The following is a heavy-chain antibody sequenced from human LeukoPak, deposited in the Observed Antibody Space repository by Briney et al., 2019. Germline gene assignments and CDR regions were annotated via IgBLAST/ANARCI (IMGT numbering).Heavy chain of an antibody. Sequence: GGSLRLSCAASGFTFSSYAMSWVRQAPGKGLEWVSAISGSGDSTSYPDSVKGRFTISRDNSKNTLYLQMNSLTAEDTAVYYCARRLPAVGSTDYFDCWGQGTLVTVSS. J-gene: IGHJ4*02. V-gene: IGHV3-23*01. CDR2: ISGSGDST. CDR3: ARRLPAVGSTDYFDC. CDR1: GFTFSSYA. D-gene: IGHD6-13*01.